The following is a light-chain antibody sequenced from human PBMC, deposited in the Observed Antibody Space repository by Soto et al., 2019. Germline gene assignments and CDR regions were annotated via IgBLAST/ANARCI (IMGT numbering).Light chain of an antibody. Sequence: QTVVTQEPSLTVSPGGTVTLTCGSTTGAVTSSHYPYWFQQKPGQAPRTLIYDTSNKHSWTPARFSGSLLGGKAALTLAGAQTDDEADYYCLLSYSGTSWVFGGGTKLNVL. J-gene: IGLJ3*02. CDR3: LLSYSGTSWV. CDR2: DTS. CDR1: TGAVTSSHY. V-gene: IGLV7-46*01.